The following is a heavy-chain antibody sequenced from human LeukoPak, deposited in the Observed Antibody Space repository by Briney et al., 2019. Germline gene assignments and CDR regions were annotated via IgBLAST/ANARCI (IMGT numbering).Heavy chain of an antibody. Sequence: PGGSLRLSCAASGFPFSNYGMHWVRQAPGKGLKRVAVISYDGSNEYYADSVKGRFPISRDNSKNTLYLQMNSLRAEDTAVYYCAGSWFYRDYFEYWGQGTLVTVSS. CDR2: ISYDGSNE. D-gene: IGHD3-10*01. CDR1: GFPFSNYG. CDR3: AGSWFYRDYFEY. V-gene: IGHV3-30*03. J-gene: IGHJ4*02.